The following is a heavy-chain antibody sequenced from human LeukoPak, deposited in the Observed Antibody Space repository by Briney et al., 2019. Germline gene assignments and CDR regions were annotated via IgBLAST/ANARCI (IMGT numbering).Heavy chain of an antibody. Sequence: GGSLRLSCAASGFTFSSYAMSWVRQAPGKGLEWVSVIYSGGSTYYADSVKGRFTISRDNSKNTLYLQMNSLRAEDTAVYYCARDPSVPNYYGMDVWGQGTTVTVSS. CDR3: ARDPSVPNYYGMDV. D-gene: IGHD2-2*01. V-gene: IGHV3-66*01. CDR1: GFTFSSYA. J-gene: IGHJ6*02. CDR2: IYSGGST.